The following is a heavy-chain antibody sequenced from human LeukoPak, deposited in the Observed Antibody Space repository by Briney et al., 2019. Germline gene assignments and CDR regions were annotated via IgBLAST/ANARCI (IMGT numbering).Heavy chain of an antibody. J-gene: IGHJ4*02. Sequence: PGGSLRLSCVASGFTFSNYWMSWVRQAPGKGLEWVANIKEDGSEKYYVDSVRGRFTISRDNAKNSLSLQMNSLRAEDTAVYYCVRYTRRCPFDYWGQGTLVTVSS. D-gene: IGHD2-2*01. CDR1: GFTFSNYW. V-gene: IGHV3-7*04. CDR2: IKEDGSEK. CDR3: VRYTRRCPFDY.